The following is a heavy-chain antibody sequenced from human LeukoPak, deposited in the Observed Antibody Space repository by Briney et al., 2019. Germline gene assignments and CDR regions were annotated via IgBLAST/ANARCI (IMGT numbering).Heavy chain of an antibody. Sequence: GGSLRLSCAASGFTFSDYYMSWIRQAPGKGLEGGSYISSSGSTIYYADSVKGRFTISRDNAKNSLYLQMNSLRAEDTAVYYCARDRNYYDSNNYHRVDYWGQGTLVTVSS. V-gene: IGHV3-11*04. CDR1: GFTFSDYY. CDR3: ARDRNYYDSNNYHRVDY. CDR2: ISSSGSTI. J-gene: IGHJ4*02. D-gene: IGHD3-22*01.